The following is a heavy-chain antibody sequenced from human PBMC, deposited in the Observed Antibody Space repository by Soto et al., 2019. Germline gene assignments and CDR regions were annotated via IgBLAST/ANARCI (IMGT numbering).Heavy chain of an antibody. CDR1: GYSISSGYY. D-gene: IGHD2-15*01. J-gene: IGHJ5*02. Sequence: SETLSLTXVVYGYSISSGYYWGWIRQPPGKGLEWIGGGYHTGSTYYNPSLKSRVTMSVDTSKNQFSLKLSSVTAADTAVYYCARGGIEVVGVVPHWFDPWGQGTLVTVSS. CDR2: GYHTGST. CDR3: ARGGIEVVGVVPHWFDP. V-gene: IGHV4-38-2*01.